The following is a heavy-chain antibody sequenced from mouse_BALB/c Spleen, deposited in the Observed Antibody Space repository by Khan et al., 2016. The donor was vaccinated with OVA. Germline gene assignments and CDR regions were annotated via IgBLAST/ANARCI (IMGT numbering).Heavy chain of an antibody. Sequence: QIQLVQSGPDLKKPGETVQISCKASGFTFTNYGMNWVRQAPGKGLKWMGWINTYTGEPTFTADFKGRFSFSLETSASTAYLQINSVKNEDTATYVCARVGYNGTMDFWGQGTSVTVSS. D-gene: IGHD2-14*01. V-gene: IGHV9-3-1*01. CDR2: INTYTGEP. CDR3: ARVGYNGTMDF. CDR1: GFTFTNYG. J-gene: IGHJ4*01.